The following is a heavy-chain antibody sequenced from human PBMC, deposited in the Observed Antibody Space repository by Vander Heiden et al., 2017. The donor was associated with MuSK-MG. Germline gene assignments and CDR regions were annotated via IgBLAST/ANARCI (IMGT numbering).Heavy chain of an antibody. CDR3: ASNYNNPNWFDP. CDR2: INPNNAGT. V-gene: IGHV1-2*02. Sequence: QVQLVQSGADVKKPGASVKVSCKASGYTFTDYYIHWVRQAPGQGLQWMGWINPNNAGTNYAQKFQDRVTMTRDTSISTAYMELRRLSSDDTAIYYCASNYNNPNWFDPWGQGTLVTVSS. D-gene: IGHD4-4*01. CDR1: GYTFTDYY. J-gene: IGHJ5*02.